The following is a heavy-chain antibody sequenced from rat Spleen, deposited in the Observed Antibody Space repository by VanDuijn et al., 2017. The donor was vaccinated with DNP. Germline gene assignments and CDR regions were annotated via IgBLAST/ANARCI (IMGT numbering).Heavy chain of an antibody. CDR2: ISYDDNST. J-gene: IGHJ2*01. Sequence: EVQLVESGGGLVQPGRSLKLSCAASGFTFSNYDMAWVRQAPKKGLEWVATISYDDNSTYYRDSVKGRFTVSRDNVRSTLYLQMDSLRSEDTATYYCARPDYWGQGVMVTVSS. V-gene: IGHV5-7*01. CDR3: ARPDY. CDR1: GFTFSNYD.